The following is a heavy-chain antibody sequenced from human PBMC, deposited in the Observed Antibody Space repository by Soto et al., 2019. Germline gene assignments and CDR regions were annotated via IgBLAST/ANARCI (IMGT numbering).Heavy chain of an antibody. V-gene: IGHV3-23*01. Sequence: GGSLRLSCAASGFTFSSYAMSWVRQAPGKGLEWVSAISGSDGSTYYADSVKGRFTISKDNSKNTLYLQMNSLRAEDTAVYYCAKVLSGYHPRYALDIWGQGTMVTVSS. CDR1: GFTFSSYA. J-gene: IGHJ3*02. CDR3: AKVLSGYHPRYALDI. CDR2: ISGSDGST. D-gene: IGHD3-22*01.